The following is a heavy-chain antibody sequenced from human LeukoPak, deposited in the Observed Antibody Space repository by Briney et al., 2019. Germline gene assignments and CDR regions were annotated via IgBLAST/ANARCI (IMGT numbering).Heavy chain of an antibody. D-gene: IGHD6-19*01. Sequence: AGGSLRLSCAASGFTFSSYWMHWVRQAPGKRLVWVSRINSDGSSTSYADSVKGRFTISRDNAKNTLYLQMNSLRAEDTAVYYCARMRVVAGTIGYGMDVWGQGTTVTVSS. CDR2: INSDGSST. V-gene: IGHV3-74*01. J-gene: IGHJ6*02. CDR1: GFTFSSYW. CDR3: ARMRVVAGTIGYGMDV.